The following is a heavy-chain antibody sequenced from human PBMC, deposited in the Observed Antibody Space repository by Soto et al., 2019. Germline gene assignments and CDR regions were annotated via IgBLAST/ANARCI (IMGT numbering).Heavy chain of an antibody. D-gene: IGHD2-15*01. CDR3: TTRGLGYCSGGCCYAAFDI. CDR2: IKSKTDGETT. V-gene: IGHV3-15*01. J-gene: IGHJ3*02. Sequence: GGSLRLSCAASGFTFSNAWMSWVRQAPGKGLEWVGRIKSKTDGETTDYAAPVKGRFTISRDDSKNTLYLQMNSLKTEDTAVYYCTTRGLGYCSGGCCYAAFDIWGQGTMVTVSS. CDR1: GFTFSNAW.